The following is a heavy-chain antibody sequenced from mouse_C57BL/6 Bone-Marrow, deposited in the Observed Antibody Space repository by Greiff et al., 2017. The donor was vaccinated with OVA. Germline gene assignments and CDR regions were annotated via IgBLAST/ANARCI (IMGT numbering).Heavy chain of an antibody. CDR3: ATLTPWFAY. CDR2: INPNNGGT. CDR1: GYTFPDYN. V-gene: IGHV1-18*01. Sequence: VQLQQSGPELVKPGASVKIPCKASGYTFPDYNMDWVKQSHGKSLEWIGDINPNNGGTIYNQKFKGKATLTVDKSSSTAYMELRSLTSEDTAVYYCATLTPWFAYWGQGTLVTVSA. J-gene: IGHJ3*01. D-gene: IGHD4-1*01.